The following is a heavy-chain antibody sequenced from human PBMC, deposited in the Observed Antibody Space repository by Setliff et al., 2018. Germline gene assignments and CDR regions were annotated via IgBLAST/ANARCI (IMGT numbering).Heavy chain of an antibody. D-gene: IGHD5-12*01. J-gene: IGHJ4*02. CDR1: GGSISSSSHY. Sequence: PSETLSLTCTVSGGSISSSSHYWGWIRQPPGKGLEWIGSIYYTGSTYYNPSLQSRVTISIDTSKNQFSLKMTSVTAADTALYYCAGTPARGTTWLSPFDYWGQGTLVTVSS. V-gene: IGHV4-39*07. CDR3: AGTPARGTTWLSPFDY. CDR2: IYYTGST.